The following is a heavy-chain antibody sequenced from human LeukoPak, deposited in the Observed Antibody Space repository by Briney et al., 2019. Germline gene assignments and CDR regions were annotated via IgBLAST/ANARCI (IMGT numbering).Heavy chain of an antibody. CDR3: ARDPPRMGV. Sequence: PSETLSLTCAVYGGSFSSYYWGWIRQPPGKGLEWIGSIYYSGSTYYNPSLKSRVTISVDTSKNQFSLKLSSVTAADTAVYYCARDPPRMGVWGQGTTVTVSS. J-gene: IGHJ6*02. V-gene: IGHV4-39*07. CDR2: IYYSGST. CDR1: GGSFSSYY.